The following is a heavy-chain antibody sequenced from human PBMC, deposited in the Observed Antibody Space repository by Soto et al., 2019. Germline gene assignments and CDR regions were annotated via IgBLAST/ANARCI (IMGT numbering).Heavy chain of an antibody. V-gene: IGHV3-66*01. J-gene: IGHJ5*02. CDR1: GFTVSSNY. CDR2: IYSGGST. CDR3: ARESSGSPIYGGVNWFDP. D-gene: IGHD3-10*01. Sequence: PGGSLRLSCAASGFTVSSNYMSWVRQAPGKGLEWVSVIYSGGSTYYADSVKGRFTISRDNSKNTLYLQMNSLRAEDTAVYYCARESSGSPIYGGVNWFDPWGQGTLVTVSS.